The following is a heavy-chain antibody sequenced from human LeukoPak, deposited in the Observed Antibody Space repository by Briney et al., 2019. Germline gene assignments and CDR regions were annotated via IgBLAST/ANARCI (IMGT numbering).Heavy chain of an antibody. CDR2: IYSSGST. CDR3: ARAVAATPYYFDY. J-gene: IGHJ4*02. Sequence: SETLSLTCTVSGGSISSSYWSWIRQPAGKGLEWIGRIYSSGSTNYNPSLKSRVTMSVDTSKNQFSLKLNSVTAADTAVYYCARAVAATPYYFDYWGQGTLVTVSS. D-gene: IGHD2-15*01. V-gene: IGHV4-4*07. CDR1: GGSISSSY.